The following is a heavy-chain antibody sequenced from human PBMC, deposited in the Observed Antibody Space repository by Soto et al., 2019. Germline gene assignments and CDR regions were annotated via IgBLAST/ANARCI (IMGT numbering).Heavy chain of an antibody. J-gene: IGHJ4*02. D-gene: IGHD4-4*01. CDR3: AKEIRDSNDYPIDY. CDR2: ISYDGSSK. CDR1: GFTFSSLG. Sequence: RGSLRLSCASSGFTFSSLGMHWVRQAPGKGLEWVAIISYDGSSKYYADSVKGRFTISRDNSKNTLDLQLNSLRTEDTAVYYCAKEIRDSNDYPIDYWGQGTLVTVSS. V-gene: IGHV3-30*18.